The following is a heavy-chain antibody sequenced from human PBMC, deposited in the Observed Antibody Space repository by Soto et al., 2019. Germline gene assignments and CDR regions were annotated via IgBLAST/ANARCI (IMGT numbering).Heavy chain of an antibody. Sequence: EVQLVESGGVLVQPGGSRRLSCAASGFTFSTNWMHWVRQAPGKGLVWVSRINRDGSSTNYADSVKGRFTISRDNAENTLFLRMNSLTADDTAVYYCSRGPTGWYGFDYWGQGTLVTVSS. CDR1: GFTFSTNW. CDR2: INRDGSST. J-gene: IGHJ4*02. CDR3: SRGPTGWYGFDY. V-gene: IGHV3-74*01. D-gene: IGHD6-19*01.